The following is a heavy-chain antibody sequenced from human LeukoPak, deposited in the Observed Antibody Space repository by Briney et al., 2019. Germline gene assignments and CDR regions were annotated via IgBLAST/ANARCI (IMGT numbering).Heavy chain of an antibody. CDR2: IYTSGST. Sequence: SETLSLTCTVSGNSISSGDYYWSWIRQPAGKGLEWIGRIYTSGSTTYNPSLKSRVTISVDTSKNQFSLKLSSVTAADTAMYYCARGRVEMATIDFDYWGQGTLVTVSS. D-gene: IGHD5-24*01. V-gene: IGHV4-61*02. CDR3: ARGRVEMATIDFDY. CDR1: GNSISSGDYY. J-gene: IGHJ4*02.